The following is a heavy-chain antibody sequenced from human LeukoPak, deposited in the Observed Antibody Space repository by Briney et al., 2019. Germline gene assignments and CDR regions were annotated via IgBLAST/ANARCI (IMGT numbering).Heavy chain of an antibody. CDR3: ARDGVAGVYYFDY. Sequence: ASVKVSCKASGYTFTSYYMHWVRQAPGQGLEWMGIINPSGGSTNYAQRFQGRVTMTRDMSTSTVYMELSSLRSEDTAVYYCARDGVAGVYYFDYWGQGTLVTVSS. V-gene: IGHV1-46*01. CDR2: INPSGGST. CDR1: GYTFTSYY. J-gene: IGHJ4*02. D-gene: IGHD6-19*01.